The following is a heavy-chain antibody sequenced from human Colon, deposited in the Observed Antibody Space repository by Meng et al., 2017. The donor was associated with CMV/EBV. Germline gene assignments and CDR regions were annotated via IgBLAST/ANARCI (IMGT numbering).Heavy chain of an antibody. J-gene: IGHJ4*02. V-gene: IGHV1-69*12. CDR1: KGTFTSYP. Sequence: QVQREQLGCEVKKPGSSVKVSCKASKGTFTSYPISWVRQGPGQGFEWVGGIITISGTTDYAQKFQGRVTITADESTSTAYMKLSNLRSEDTAIYYCARVICGGDCYLDYWGRGTLVTVSS. D-gene: IGHD2-21*02. CDR3: ARVICGGDCYLDY. CDR2: IITISGTT.